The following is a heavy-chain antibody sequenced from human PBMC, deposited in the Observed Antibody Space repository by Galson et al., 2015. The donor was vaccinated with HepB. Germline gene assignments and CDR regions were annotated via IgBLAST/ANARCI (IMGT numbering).Heavy chain of an antibody. CDR2: ISDSGGST. Sequence: SLRLSCAASGFTFSSYAMSWVRQAPGKGLEWVSSISDSGGSTYYADSVKGRFTISRDNSKNTLYLQMNSLRADDTAVYYCAKVSNGDYYDSSSYYYVFDYWGQGTLVTVSS. CDR3: AKVSNGDYYDSSSYYYVFDY. V-gene: IGHV3-23*01. D-gene: IGHD3-22*01. CDR1: GFTFSSYA. J-gene: IGHJ4*02.